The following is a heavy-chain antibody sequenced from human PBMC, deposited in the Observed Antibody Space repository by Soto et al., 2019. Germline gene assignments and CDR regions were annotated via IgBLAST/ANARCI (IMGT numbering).Heavy chain of an antibody. CDR2: IYYSGST. CDR1: GGSISSSSYY. CDR3: ARRNGVAARLWWFDP. V-gene: IGHV4-39*01. J-gene: IGHJ5*02. Sequence: SETLSLTCTVSGGSISSSSYYGGWIRQPPGKGLEWIGSIYYSGSTYYKPSLKSRVTISVDTSKNQFSLKLSSVTAADTAVYYCARRNGVAARLWWFDPWGQGTLVTVSS. D-gene: IGHD6-6*01.